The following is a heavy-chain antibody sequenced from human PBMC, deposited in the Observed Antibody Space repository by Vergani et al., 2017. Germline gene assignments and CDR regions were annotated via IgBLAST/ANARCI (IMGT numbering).Heavy chain of an antibody. V-gene: IGHV3-23*01. Sequence: EVQLLESGGGLVQPGGSLRLSCEASGFSFPGYAMSWVRQAPGKGLEWVSSVSGSSATPYYADSVKGRFIISRDNSKNTLHLQMNSLRADDTPVYYCTKGSRGYTGYFFDYWGQGTLATVSS. CDR1: GFSFPGYA. CDR2: VSGSSATP. CDR3: TKGSRGYTGYFFDY. J-gene: IGHJ4*02. D-gene: IGHD5-12*01.